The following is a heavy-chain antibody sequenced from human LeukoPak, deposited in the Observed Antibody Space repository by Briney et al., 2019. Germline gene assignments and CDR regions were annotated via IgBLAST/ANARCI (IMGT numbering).Heavy chain of an antibody. Sequence: SETLSLTCAVYGGSFSGYYWSWIRQPPGKGLEWIGEISHSGSTNYNPSLKSRVTISLDTSKNQFSLKLSSVTAADTAVYYCAGMATTYFDYWGQGTLVTVSS. CDR2: ISHSGST. D-gene: IGHD5-24*01. V-gene: IGHV4-34*01. J-gene: IGHJ4*02. CDR1: GGSFSGYY. CDR3: AGMATTYFDY.